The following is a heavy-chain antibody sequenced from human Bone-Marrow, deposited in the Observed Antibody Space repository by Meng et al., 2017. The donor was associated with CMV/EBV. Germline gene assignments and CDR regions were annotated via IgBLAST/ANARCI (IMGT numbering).Heavy chain of an antibody. J-gene: IGHJ2*01. D-gene: IGHD3-10*01. CDR3: ARVDSHYGGQPYWYVDL. CDR2: ISAYNGNT. V-gene: IGHV1-18*01. Sequence: ASVKVSCKASGYTFTSYGISLVRQAPGQGLEWMGWISAYNGNTNYAQKLQGRVTMTTDTSTSTAYMELRSLRSDDTAVYYCARVDSHYGGQPYWYVDLWGLGTLVTVSS. CDR1: GYTFTSYG.